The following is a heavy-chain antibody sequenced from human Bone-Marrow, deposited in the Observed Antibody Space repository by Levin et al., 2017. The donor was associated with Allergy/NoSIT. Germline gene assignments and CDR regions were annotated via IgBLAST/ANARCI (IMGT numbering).Heavy chain of an antibody. CDR2: ISSSGSTI. J-gene: IGHJ4*02. CDR1: GFTFSDYY. D-gene: IGHD5-12*01. Sequence: SCAASGFTFSDYYMSWIRQAPGKGLEWVSYISSSGSTIYYADSVKGRFTISRDNAKNSLYLQMNSLRAEETAVYYCASDIVATNKSDYWGQGTLVTVSS. CDR3: ASDIVATNKSDY. V-gene: IGHV3-11*01.